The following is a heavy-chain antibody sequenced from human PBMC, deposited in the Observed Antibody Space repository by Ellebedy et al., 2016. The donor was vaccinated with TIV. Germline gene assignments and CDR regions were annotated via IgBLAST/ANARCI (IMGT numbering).Heavy chain of an antibody. Sequence: GESLKISXAASGFTFSGSAMHWVRQASGKGLEWVGRIRSKTNSYATAYAASVKGRFTISRDDSKNTAYLQMNSLKTEDTAVYYCAREDWWRFDPWGQGTLVTVSS. D-gene: IGHD2-15*01. CDR1: GFTFSGSA. CDR3: AREDWWRFDP. J-gene: IGHJ5*02. V-gene: IGHV3-73*01. CDR2: IRSKTNSYAT.